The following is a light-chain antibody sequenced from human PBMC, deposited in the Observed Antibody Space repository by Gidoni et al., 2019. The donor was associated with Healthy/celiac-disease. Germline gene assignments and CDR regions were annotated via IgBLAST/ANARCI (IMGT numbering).Light chain of an antibody. CDR3: AAWDDSLNGVV. J-gene: IGLJ2*01. Sequence: QSVLTQPPSASGTPGQRVTISCSGSSSNIGSNTVNWYQQLPGTAPKLLIDRHNQRPSGVPDRFSGSKSGTSASLAISGLQSEDEADYYCAAWDDSLNGVVFGGGTKLTVL. CDR2: RHN. V-gene: IGLV1-44*01. CDR1: SSNIGSNT.